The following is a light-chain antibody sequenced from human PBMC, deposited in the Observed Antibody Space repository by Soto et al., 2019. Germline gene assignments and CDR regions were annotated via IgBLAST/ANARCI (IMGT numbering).Light chain of an antibody. CDR3: SSSTSSNTVV. V-gene: IGLV2-14*01. Sequence: QSVLTQPASVSGAPGQSITISCTGTNSDVNYVSWHQRHPGKAPKLMIYEVINRSSGVSNRFSGSKSGNTASLTISGLQAEDEAEYYCSSSTSSNTVVFGTGTKVTVL. CDR2: EVI. CDR1: NSDVNY. J-gene: IGLJ1*01.